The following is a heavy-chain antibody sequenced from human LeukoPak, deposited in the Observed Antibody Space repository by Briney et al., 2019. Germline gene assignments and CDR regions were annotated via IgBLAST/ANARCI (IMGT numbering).Heavy chain of an antibody. J-gene: IGHJ4*02. Sequence: ASVKVSCKASGYTFTGYYMHWVRQAPGRGRGWMGWINPNSGGTNYAQKFQGRVTMTRDTSISTAYMELSRLRTDDTAVYYCASPAYSGSYLGFDYWGQGTLVTVSS. CDR2: INPNSGGT. CDR3: ASPAYSGSYLGFDY. D-gene: IGHD1-26*01. CDR1: GYTFTGYY. V-gene: IGHV1-2*02.